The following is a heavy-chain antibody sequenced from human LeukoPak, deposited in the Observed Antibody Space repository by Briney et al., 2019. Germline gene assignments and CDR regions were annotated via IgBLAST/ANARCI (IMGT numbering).Heavy chain of an antibody. D-gene: IGHD2-15*01. V-gene: IGHV3-74*01. Sequence: PGGSLRLSCAASGFTFSSYWMHWVRQASEKGLVWVSRINSDGSSTSYADSVKGRFTISRDNAKNTLYLQMNSLRAEDTAVYYCTLLPGVYWGQGTLVTVSS. CDR3: TLLPGVY. CDR2: INSDGSST. J-gene: IGHJ4*02. CDR1: GFTFSSYW.